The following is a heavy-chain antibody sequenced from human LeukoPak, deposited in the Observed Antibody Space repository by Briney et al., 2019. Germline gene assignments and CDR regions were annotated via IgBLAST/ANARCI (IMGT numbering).Heavy chain of an antibody. Sequence: GGSLRLSCAASGFTFSSYSMNWVRQAPGKGLEWVSSISSSSSYIYYADSVKGRFTISRDNAKNSLYLQMNSLRAEDTAVYYCAKGRAPRGVPSDYWGQGTLVTVSS. D-gene: IGHD3-10*01. V-gene: IGHV3-21*01. J-gene: IGHJ4*02. CDR2: ISSSSSYI. CDR3: AKGRAPRGVPSDY. CDR1: GFTFSSYS.